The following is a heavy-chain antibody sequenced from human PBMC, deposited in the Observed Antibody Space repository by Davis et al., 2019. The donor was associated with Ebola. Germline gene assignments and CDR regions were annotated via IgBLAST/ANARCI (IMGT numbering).Heavy chain of an antibody. CDR2: INHSGST. CDR3: ARGDYYEEGFDP. CDR1: GGSFSGYY. D-gene: IGHD3-22*01. J-gene: IGHJ5*02. Sequence: GSLRLSCAVYGGSFSGYYWSWIRQPPGKGLEWIGEINHSGSTNYNPSLKSRVTISVDTSKNQFSLKLSSVTAADTAVYYCARGDYYEEGFDPWGQGTLVTVSS. V-gene: IGHV4-34*01.